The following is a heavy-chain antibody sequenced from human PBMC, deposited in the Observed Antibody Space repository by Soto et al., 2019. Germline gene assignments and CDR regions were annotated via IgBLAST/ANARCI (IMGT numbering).Heavy chain of an antibody. J-gene: IGHJ5*02. D-gene: IGHD6-13*01. V-gene: IGHV3-21*01. Sequence: GGSLRLSCAASGFTFRSFTMNWVRQAPGKGLEWVSTISSNSAYIYYTDALRGRFTISIDNAKNSLHLQMNSLRAEDTAVYYCTRDASRDSSARGWFDPWGPGTLVTVSS. CDR3: TRDASRDSSARGWFDP. CDR2: ISSNSAYI. CDR1: GFTFRSFT.